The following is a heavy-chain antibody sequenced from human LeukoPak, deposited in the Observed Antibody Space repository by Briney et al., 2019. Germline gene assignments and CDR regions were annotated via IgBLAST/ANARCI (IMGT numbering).Heavy chain of an antibody. D-gene: IGHD1-26*01. CDR3: ARAPPTTEIDY. V-gene: IGHV4-31*03. CDR1: GGSISSGGYY. CDR2: IHYSGST. Sequence: SETLSLTCTVSGGSISSGGYYWSWIRQHPGKGLEWIGYIHYSGSTYYNPSLKSRVTISVDTSKNQFSLKLSSVTAADTAVYYCARAPPTTEIDYWGQGTLVTVSS. J-gene: IGHJ4*02.